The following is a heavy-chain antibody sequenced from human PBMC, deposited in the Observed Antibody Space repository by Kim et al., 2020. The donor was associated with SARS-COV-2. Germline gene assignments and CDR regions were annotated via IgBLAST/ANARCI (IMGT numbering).Heavy chain of an antibody. V-gene: IGHV4-59*01. Sequence: SETLSLTCTVSGGSIGSYYWNWIRQPPGKGLEWIGYSHYSGDSNYSPSLKSRVTISVDTSKNQLSLKLRSVTAADTAVYYCARGWGYEEFWGLGALVTVSS. J-gene: IGHJ4*02. CDR3: ARGWGYEEF. CDR2: SHYSGDS. D-gene: IGHD5-12*01. CDR1: GGSIGSYY.